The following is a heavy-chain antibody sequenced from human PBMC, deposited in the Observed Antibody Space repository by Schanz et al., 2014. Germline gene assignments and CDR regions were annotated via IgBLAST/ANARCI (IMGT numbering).Heavy chain of an antibody. CDR1: GYTFTSYD. CDR3: ARGRTFDY. J-gene: IGHJ4*02. CDR2: MNPNSGNP. Sequence: QVQLIQSGAEVKKPGASVTVSCTASGYTFTSYDINWVRQAPGQGLEWLGWMNPNSGNPGFAQKFRGRVTMPRNTAMSAAYIELHIRTSEDTAVYYCARGRTFDYWGQGTLVTVSS. V-gene: IGHV1-8*01.